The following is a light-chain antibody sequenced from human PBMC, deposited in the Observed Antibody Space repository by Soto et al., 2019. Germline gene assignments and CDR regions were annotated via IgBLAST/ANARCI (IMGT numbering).Light chain of an antibody. CDR3: QQRSNWPLT. Sequence: EIVLTQSPATLSLSPEERVTLSCRASQSVSSYLAWYQQRPGQAPRLLIYDASNRATGIPARFSGSGSGTDLTLTISSLEPEDFAVYFGQQRSNWPLTFGGGTKVEIK. CDR1: QSVSSY. V-gene: IGKV3-11*01. CDR2: DAS. J-gene: IGKJ4*01.